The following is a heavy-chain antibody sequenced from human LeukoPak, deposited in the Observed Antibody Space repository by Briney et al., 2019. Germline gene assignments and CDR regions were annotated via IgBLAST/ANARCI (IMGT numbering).Heavy chain of an antibody. J-gene: IGHJ6*02. V-gene: IGHV3-23*01. CDR1: GVTLSTYA. CDR3: AKDHRDSGNYYYYYGLDV. CDR2: ISSSGSGDNT. Sequence: GGSLRLSCAASGVTLSTYAMSWARQAPGKGLEWVSGISSSGSGDNTYYADSVKGRFTISRDNSKNTLYLQMNSLRAEDTAVYYCAKDHRDSGNYYYYYGLDVWGQGTMVTVSS. D-gene: IGHD1-26*01.